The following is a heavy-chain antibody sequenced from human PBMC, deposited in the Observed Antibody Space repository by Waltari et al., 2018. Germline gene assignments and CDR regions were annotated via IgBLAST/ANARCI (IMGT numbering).Heavy chain of an antibody. CDR1: GYDFSAYW. V-gene: IGHV5-51*01. J-gene: IGHJ5*02. CDR2: IYPGNSDT. Sequence: EVQLVQSGAEVKKPGESLRISCKGSGYDFSAYWIGWVRPMSGRGLEWMGCIYPGNSDTTYSPAFEGQVTISADKSINTAFWQWRSLRASDTALFYCVKGLVGGYERGWFDPWGQGTLVTVSS. CDR3: VKGLVGGYERGWFDP. D-gene: IGHD3-22*01.